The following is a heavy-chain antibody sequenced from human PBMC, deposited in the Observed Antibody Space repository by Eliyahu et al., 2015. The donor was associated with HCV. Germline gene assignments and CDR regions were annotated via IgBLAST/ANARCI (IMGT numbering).Heavy chain of an antibody. D-gene: IGHD3-10*01. J-gene: IGHJ6*02. CDR2: INSDGSST. V-gene: IGHV3-74*01. CDR3: VRPPTRHYYNSGSSYGMDL. Sequence: EVQLVESGGGLVQPGGSLXLSCAAXGFTFXSYWMHWVRQPXGKGLVWVSRINSDGSSTTYADSVKGRYTISRDNAKNTLYLQMNSLRAEDTAVYYCVRPPTRHYYNSGSSYGMDLWGQGTTVTVS. CDR1: GFTFXSYW.